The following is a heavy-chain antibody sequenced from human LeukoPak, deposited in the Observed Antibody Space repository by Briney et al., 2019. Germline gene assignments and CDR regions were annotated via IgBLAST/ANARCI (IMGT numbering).Heavy chain of an antibody. CDR2: INAGNGNT. J-gene: IGHJ4*02. V-gene: IGHV1-3*01. CDR3: ARRVTYYYGSGSSTLDY. D-gene: IGHD3-10*01. Sequence: ASVKVSCKASGYTFTSYAMHWVRQAPGQRLEWMGWINAGNGNTKYSQKFQGRVTITRDTSASTAYMELSSLRSEDTAVYYCARRVTYYYGSGSSTLDYWGQGTLVTVSS. CDR1: GYTFTSYA.